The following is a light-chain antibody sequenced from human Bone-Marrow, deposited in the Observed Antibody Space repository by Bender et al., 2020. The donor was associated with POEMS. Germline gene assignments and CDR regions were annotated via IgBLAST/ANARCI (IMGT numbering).Light chain of an antibody. CDR3: CSYAGSSNV. J-gene: IGLJ6*01. CDR1: SSDVGGYNY. Sequence: QSALTQPASVSGSPGQSITISCTGTSSDVGGYNYVSWYQQHPGKAPKLMIYEVSKRPSGVSNRFSGSKSGNTASLTISGLQAEDEADYYCCSYAGSSNVFGSGTKVTVL. V-gene: IGLV2-23*02. CDR2: EVS.